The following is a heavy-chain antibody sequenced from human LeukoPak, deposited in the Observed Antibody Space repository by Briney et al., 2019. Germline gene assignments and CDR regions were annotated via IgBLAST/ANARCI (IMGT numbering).Heavy chain of an antibody. D-gene: IGHD5-24*01. CDR2: ISGSGGST. CDR1: GFTFSNHA. CDR3: ARQEQLRWFDP. J-gene: IGHJ5*02. Sequence: GGSLRLSCAASGFTFSNHAMSWVRQAPGKGLEWVSAISGSGGSTYYADSVKGRFTISRDNSKNTLYLQMNSLRAEDTAVYYCARQEQLRWFDPWGQGTLVTVSS. V-gene: IGHV3-23*01.